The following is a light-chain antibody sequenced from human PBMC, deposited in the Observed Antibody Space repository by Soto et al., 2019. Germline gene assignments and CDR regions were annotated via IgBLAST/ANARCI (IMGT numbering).Light chain of an antibody. CDR1: SSDVGGYNY. J-gene: IGLJ1*01. CDR2: DVS. V-gene: IGLV2-14*01. CDR3: SSYTSSSTLV. Sequence: QSALTQPASVPGSPGQSITISCTGNSSDVGGYNYVSWYQQHPGKAPKLMIYDVSNRPSGVSNRFSGSKSGNTASLTISGLQAEDEADYYCSSYTSSSTLVFGTGTKVTVL.